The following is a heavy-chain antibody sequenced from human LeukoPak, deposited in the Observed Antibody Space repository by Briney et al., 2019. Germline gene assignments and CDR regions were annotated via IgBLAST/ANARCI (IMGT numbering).Heavy chain of an antibody. V-gene: IGHV4-4*09. CDR3: ARKAPKKGWFDP. CDR2: THPSGNT. J-gene: IGHJ5*02. CDR1: GGSNNSYY. Sequence: SETLSLSCTVSGGSNNSYYWSWIRQPPGKGLECIGYTHPSGNTNYSPSLKSRVTISIDTSRNQFSLKLSSVTAADTAVYYCARKAPKKGWFDPCGQGTLVTVSS.